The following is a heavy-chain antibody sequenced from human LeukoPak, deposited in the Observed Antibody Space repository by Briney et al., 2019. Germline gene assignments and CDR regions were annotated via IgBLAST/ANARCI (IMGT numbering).Heavy chain of an antibody. V-gene: IGHV1-69*13. CDR3: ARSADYYGSGSYYCYYGMDV. Sequence: GASVKVSCKASGGTFSSYAISWVRQAPGQGLEWMGGIIPIFGTANYAQKFQGRVTITADESTSTAYMELSSLRSEDTAVYYCARSADYYGSGSYYCYYGMDVWGQGTTVTVSS. CDR1: GGTFSSYA. J-gene: IGHJ6*02. D-gene: IGHD3-10*01. CDR2: IIPIFGTA.